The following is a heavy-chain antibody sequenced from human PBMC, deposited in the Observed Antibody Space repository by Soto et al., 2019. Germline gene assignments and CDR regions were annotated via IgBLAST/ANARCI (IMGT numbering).Heavy chain of an antibody. J-gene: IGHJ4*01. Sequence: PGGSLRLSCAASGFPFNSYSMNWVRQAPGRGLEWVSYIAGGGRTIYYADSVKGRFTISRDDAKSSLYLQMDSLRPEDTAVYYCAKEIAVAGDLDYWGLGTLVTVS. CDR3: AKEIAVAGDLDY. D-gene: IGHD6-19*01. CDR1: GFPFNSYS. V-gene: IGHV3-48*01. CDR2: IAGGGRTI.